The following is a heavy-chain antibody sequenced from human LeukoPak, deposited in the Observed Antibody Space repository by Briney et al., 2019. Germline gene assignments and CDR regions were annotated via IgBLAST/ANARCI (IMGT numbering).Heavy chain of an antibody. J-gene: IGHJ4*02. V-gene: IGHV1-69*13. CDR2: IIPIFGTA. CDR1: GGTFISYA. D-gene: IGHD4-11*01. Sequence: ASVKVSCKASGGTFISYAISWVRQAPGQGGEWMGGIIPIFGTANYAQKFQGRVTITADESTSTAYMELSSLRSEDTAVYYCARDYSNYYFDYWGQGTLVTVSS. CDR3: ARDYSNYYFDY.